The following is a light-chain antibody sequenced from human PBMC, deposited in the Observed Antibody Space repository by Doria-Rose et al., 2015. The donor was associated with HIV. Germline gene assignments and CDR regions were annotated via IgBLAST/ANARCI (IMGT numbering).Light chain of an antibody. CDR1: QSISSY. CDR2: AAS. V-gene: IGKV1-39*01. CDR3: QQSCCTPST. Sequence: DIQMTQSPSSLSASVGDRVTITYRASQSISSYLNWYQQKPGTAPKLLIYAASSLQSGVPSRFSGSGSGTDFTLTISSLQPEDFAAYYCQQSCCTPSTFGQGTKLEIE. J-gene: IGKJ2*02.